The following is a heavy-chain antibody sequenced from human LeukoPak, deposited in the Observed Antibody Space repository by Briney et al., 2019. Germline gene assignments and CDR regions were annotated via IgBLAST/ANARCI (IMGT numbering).Heavy chain of an antibody. CDR2: ISDNGGST. D-gene: IGHD3-22*01. CDR3: AKAEESYYDSSGVDY. J-gene: IGHJ4*02. Sequence: GGSLRLSCAASGFTFSSYAMSWVRQAPGKGLEWVSAISDNGGSTYYADSVKGRFTISRDNSKNTLYLQMNSLRAEDTAVYYCAKAEESYYDSSGVDYWGQGTLVTVSS. V-gene: IGHV3-23*01. CDR1: GFTFSSYA.